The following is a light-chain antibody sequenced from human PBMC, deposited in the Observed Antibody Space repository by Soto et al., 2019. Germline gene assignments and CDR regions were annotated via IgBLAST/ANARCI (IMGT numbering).Light chain of an antibody. V-gene: IGLV1-44*01. J-gene: IGLJ1*01. CDR2: TND. Sequence: QPVLTQPPSASGTPGQRVIISCSGGSSNIGRNTVNWYQHLPGTAPRLLIYTNDQRPSGVPDRFSGSKSGTSASLAISGLQSEDEADYYCAAWDDTSSFVFGTGNKVTVL. CDR1: SSNIGRNT. CDR3: AAWDDTSSFV.